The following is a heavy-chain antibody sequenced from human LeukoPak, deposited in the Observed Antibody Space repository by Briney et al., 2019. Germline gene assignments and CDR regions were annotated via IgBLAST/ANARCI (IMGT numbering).Heavy chain of an antibody. V-gene: IGHV1-2*02. CDR1: GYTFTGYY. D-gene: IGHD6-6*01. CDR3: ARDTDGYSSSSQYFDY. CDR2: INPNSGGT. Sequence: ASVKVSCKASGYTFTGYYMHWVRQAPGQGLEWMGWINPNSGGTNYAQKFQGRVTMTRDTSISTAYMELSRLRSDDTAVYYCARDTDGYSSSSQYFDYWGQGTLVTVSS. J-gene: IGHJ4*02.